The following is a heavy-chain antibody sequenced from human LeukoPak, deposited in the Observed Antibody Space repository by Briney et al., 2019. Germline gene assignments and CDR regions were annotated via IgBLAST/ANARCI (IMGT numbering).Heavy chain of an antibody. V-gene: IGHV4-38-2*01. Sequence: GSLRLSCAASGFTFSNAWMSWIRQPPGKGLEWIGSIYYSGSTYYNPSLKSRVTISVDTSKNQFSLKLSSVTAADTAVYYCARSKDILTGYCFDYWGQGTLVTVSS. D-gene: IGHD3-9*01. CDR2: IYYSGST. CDR3: ARSKDILTGYCFDY. J-gene: IGHJ4*02. CDR1: GFTFSNAW.